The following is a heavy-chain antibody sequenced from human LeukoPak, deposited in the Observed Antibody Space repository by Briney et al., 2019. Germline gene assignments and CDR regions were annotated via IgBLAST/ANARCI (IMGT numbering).Heavy chain of an antibody. D-gene: IGHD2/OR15-2a*01. CDR3: AKEQYPGYFDY. Sequence: PGGSLRLSCAASGFIFSGSSMHWVRQAPGKGLEWVSFIRFDATNKYYAASVKGRFTISRDNSNNTLFLQLNDLRTEDTATYFCAKEQYPGYFDYWGQGTLVTVSS. CDR2: IRFDATNK. CDR1: GFIFSGSS. J-gene: IGHJ4*02. V-gene: IGHV3-30*02.